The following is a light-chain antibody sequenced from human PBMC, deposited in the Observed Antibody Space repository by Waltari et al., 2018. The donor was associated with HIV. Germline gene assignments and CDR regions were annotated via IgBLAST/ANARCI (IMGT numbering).Light chain of an antibody. CDR3: QQYDSYSWT. J-gene: IGKJ1*01. V-gene: IGKV1-5*03. CDR2: RAS. Sequence: DIQMTQSPSTLSAPVGDRVTITCRASQSISNWLAWYQQKPGKAPKLLIYRASTLESGVPSRFSGSGSGTEFTLTISRLQPDDFATYYCQQYDSYSWTFGQGTKVEI. CDR1: QSISNW.